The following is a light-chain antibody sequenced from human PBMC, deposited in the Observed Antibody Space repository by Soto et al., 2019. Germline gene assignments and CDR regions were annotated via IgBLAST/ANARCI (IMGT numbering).Light chain of an antibody. CDR3: CSYTGAYVA. V-gene: IGLV2-11*01. Sequence: QSALTQPRSVSGSPGQSVTISCTGISSDVGGHNYVSWYQQHPGKAPKLIIYAVDKWPAGVPDRFSGSKSGNTASLTISGLQSEDEADYYCCSYTGAYVALGGGTKLTVL. CDR2: AVD. CDR1: SSDVGGHNY. J-gene: IGLJ2*01.